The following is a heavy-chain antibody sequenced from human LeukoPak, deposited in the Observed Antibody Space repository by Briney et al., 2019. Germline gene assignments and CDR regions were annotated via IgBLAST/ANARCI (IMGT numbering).Heavy chain of an antibody. D-gene: IGHD3-9*01. Sequence: GASVKVSCKASGYTFITHGLTWVRQAPGQGLERMGWISAYNGNTIYAQTLQDRLTMTTDTSTSTAYMELRSLRSDDTAVYYCARGRSRYLDWTRAYSDYWGQGTLVTVSS. CDR1: GYTFITHG. J-gene: IGHJ4*02. CDR2: ISAYNGNT. CDR3: ARGRSRYLDWTRAYSDY. V-gene: IGHV1-18*01.